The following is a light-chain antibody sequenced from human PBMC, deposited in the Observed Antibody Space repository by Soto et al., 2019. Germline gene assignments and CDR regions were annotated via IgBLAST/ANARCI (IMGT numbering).Light chain of an antibody. CDR1: QSISTW. CDR3: QQYKSFPYT. CDR2: KAS. V-gene: IGKV1-5*03. J-gene: IGKJ2*01. Sequence: DIQMTQSPSILSASVGDRVTITCRASQSISTWLAWYQQEPGKAPKVLIYKASSLESGVPSRFRGSGSGTEFTLTISSLQPDDFGTYYCQQYKSFPYTFGQGTKLEI.